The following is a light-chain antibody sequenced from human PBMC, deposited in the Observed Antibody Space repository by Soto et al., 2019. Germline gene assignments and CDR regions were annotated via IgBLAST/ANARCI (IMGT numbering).Light chain of an antibody. Sequence: QSVLTQPPSVSGAPGQRVTISCTGSSSNIGAGYDVHWYQQLPGTAPKLLIYGNSNRPSGVPDRFSGSKSGTSASLASTGLQAEDEAYYCGQSYDSSLSVGVFGGGTKLTVL. CDR2: GNS. CDR1: SSNIGAGYD. J-gene: IGLJ3*02. CDR3: QSYDSSLSVGV. V-gene: IGLV1-40*01.